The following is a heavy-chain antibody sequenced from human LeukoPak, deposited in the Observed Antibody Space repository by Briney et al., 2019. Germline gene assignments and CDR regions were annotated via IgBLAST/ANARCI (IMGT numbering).Heavy chain of an antibody. J-gene: IGHJ4*02. V-gene: IGHV1-8*01. CDR2: MNPNSGNT. CDR1: GYTFTSYD. CDR3: ARGMKGGLRYFDWLPSSYYFDY. Sequence: ASVKVSCKASGYTFTSYDINWVRQATGQGLEWMGWMNPNSGNTGYAQKFQGGVTMTRNTSISTAYMELSSLRSEDTAVYYCARGMKGGLRYFDWLPSSYYFDYWGQGTLVTVSS. D-gene: IGHD3-9*01.